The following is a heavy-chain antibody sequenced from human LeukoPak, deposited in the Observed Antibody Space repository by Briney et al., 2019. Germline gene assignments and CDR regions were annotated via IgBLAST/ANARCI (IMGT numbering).Heavy chain of an antibody. V-gene: IGHV1-46*01. CDR1: GYTFTSYY. Sequence: ASVKVSCKASGYTFTSYYMHWVRQAPGQGLEWMGIINPSGGSTSYAQKFQGRVTMTRDTSTSTVYMELSNLRSEDTAVYYCASAAGLTIDRMDVWGKGTTVTISS. CDR3: ASAAGLTIDRMDV. J-gene: IGHJ6*03. CDR2: INPSGGST. D-gene: IGHD6-13*01.